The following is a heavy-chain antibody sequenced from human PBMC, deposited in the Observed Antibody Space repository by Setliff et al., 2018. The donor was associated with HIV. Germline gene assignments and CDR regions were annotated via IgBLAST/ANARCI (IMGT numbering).Heavy chain of an antibody. D-gene: IGHD3-10*01. J-gene: IGHJ2*01. CDR1: GGSLSGYY. CDR3: AREGGQGYSGSGSFYHRNFDL. V-gene: IGHV4-34*01. CDR2: INQSGNT. Sequence: SETLSLTCDVYGGSLSGYYWSWVRQSPGRGLEWIGEINQSGNTNFNPSLKSRLIISVDTSKSRFSLKLTSVTAADTALYYCAREGGQGYSGSGSFYHRNFDLWGRGTLVTVSS.